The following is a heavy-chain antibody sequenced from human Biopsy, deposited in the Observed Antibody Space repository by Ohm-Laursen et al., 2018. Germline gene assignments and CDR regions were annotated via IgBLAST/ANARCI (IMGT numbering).Heavy chain of an antibody. CDR1: GGSVSSGSYY. V-gene: IGHV4-61*01. Sequence: SQTLSLTCSVSGGSVSSGSYYWSWIRQPPGKGLEWIGYIYYGGSTNYNPSLKSRVTISVDTSRNQFSLKLSSVTAADTAVYYCAGRPWPNAFDIWGQGTMVTVSS. CDR2: IYYGGST. D-gene: IGHD5-12*01. J-gene: IGHJ3*02. CDR3: AGRPWPNAFDI.